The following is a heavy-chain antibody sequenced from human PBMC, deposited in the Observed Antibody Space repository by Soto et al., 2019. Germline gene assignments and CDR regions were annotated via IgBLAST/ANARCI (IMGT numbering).Heavy chain of an antibody. V-gene: IGHV1-69*08. CDR1: GGTFSSYT. D-gene: IGHD3-10*01. CDR3: ARDPGSGCAQGNWFDP. J-gene: IGHJ5*02. CDR2: IIPILGIA. Sequence: QVQLVQSGAEVKKPGSSVKVSCKASGGTFSSYTISWVRQAPGQGLEWMGRIIPILGIANYAQKFQGRVTITADKSTSTAYMELSSLRSEDTAVYYCARDPGSGCAQGNWFDPWGQGTLVTVSS.